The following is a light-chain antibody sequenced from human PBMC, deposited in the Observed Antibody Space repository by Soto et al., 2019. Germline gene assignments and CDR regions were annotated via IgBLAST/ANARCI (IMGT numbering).Light chain of an antibody. CDR2: GAS. CDR3: QHYGSPPYT. Sequence: EIVLTQSPGTLSLSPGERAALSCRASQSVTSRDLAWYQQKPGQAPRLLIFGASSRATGIPDRFGGSGSGTDFTLTINRLEPEDSAVYYCQHYGSPPYTFGQGTKLEIK. J-gene: IGKJ2*01. CDR1: QSVTSRD. V-gene: IGKV3-20*01.